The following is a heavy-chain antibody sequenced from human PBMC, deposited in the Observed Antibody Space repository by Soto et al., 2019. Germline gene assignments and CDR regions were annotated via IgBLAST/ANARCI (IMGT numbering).Heavy chain of an antibody. Sequence: EVQLVESGGGLVQPGGSLRLSCAASGFTFSSYSMNWVRQAPGKGLEWVSYISSSSSTIYYADSVKGRFTISRDNAKNSLYLQMNSLRAEDTAVYYCARPRYCSGGSCYSDSWGQGTLVTVSS. CDR3: ARPRYCSGGSCYSDS. CDR1: GFTFSSYS. V-gene: IGHV3-48*01. D-gene: IGHD2-15*01. CDR2: ISSSSSTI. J-gene: IGHJ4*02.